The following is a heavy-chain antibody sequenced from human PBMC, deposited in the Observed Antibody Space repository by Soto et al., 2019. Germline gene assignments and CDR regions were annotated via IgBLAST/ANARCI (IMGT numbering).Heavy chain of an antibody. CDR1: GFAFSAYY. CDR2: IKQDGSEK. Sequence: QWVESGGAWVQPGGSLRLSCAASGFAFSAYYMSWVRQAPGKGLEWVANIKQDGSEKYYVDSVKGRFTISRDNARNSLYLQMNGLRVEDTAVYYCARDGYAGAFDFWGQGTLVPVSS. J-gene: IGHJ4*02. CDR3: ARDGYAGAFDF. D-gene: IGHD5-12*01. V-gene: IGHV3-7*03.